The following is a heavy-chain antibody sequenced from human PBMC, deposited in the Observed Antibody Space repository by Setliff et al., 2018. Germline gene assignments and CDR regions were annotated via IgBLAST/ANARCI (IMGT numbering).Heavy chain of an antibody. CDR2: ISGSSSYI. V-gene: IGHV3-21*01. CDR3: ARGGNLIYYFDY. D-gene: IGHD2-15*01. J-gene: IGHJ4*02. Sequence: GGSLRLSCAASGFTFSSYGMNWVRQAPGKGLEWVSCISGSSSYIHYADSMKGRFTISRDNAKNSLYLQMNSLRAEDTAVYYCARGGNLIYYFDYWGQGTLVTVSS. CDR1: GFTFSSYG.